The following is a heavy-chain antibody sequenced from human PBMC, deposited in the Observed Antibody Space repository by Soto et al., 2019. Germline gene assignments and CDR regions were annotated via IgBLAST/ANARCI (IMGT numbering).Heavy chain of an antibody. CDR3: ARGEANYYYYYGMDV. J-gene: IGHJ6*02. CDR1: GFTFSSYS. Sequence: GGSLRLSCAASGFTFSSYSMNWVRQAPGKGLEWVSYISSSSSTIYYADSVKGRFTISRDNAKNSLYLQMNSLRDEDTALYYCARGEANYYYYYGMDVWGQGTPVTVSS. CDR2: ISSSSSTI. D-gene: IGHD1-26*01. V-gene: IGHV3-48*02.